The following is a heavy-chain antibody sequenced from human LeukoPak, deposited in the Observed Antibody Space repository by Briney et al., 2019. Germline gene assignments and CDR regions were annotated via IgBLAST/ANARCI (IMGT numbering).Heavy chain of an antibody. J-gene: IGHJ4*02. D-gene: IGHD5-12*01. V-gene: IGHV3-33*01. Sequence: QSGRSLRLSCAASGFTFTSYGMHWVRQAPGKGLEWVAIIWYDGNNKHYADSVKGRFTISRDTSTNTVYLQMNSLRAEDTAVYHCARGNPKPATHPIDYWGRGTLVTVSS. CDR3: ARGNPKPATHPIDY. CDR2: IWYDGNNK. CDR1: GFTFTSYG.